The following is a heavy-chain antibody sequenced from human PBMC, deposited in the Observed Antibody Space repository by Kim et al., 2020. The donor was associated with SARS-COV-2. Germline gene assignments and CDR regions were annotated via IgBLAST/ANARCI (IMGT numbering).Heavy chain of an antibody. CDR1: GGSFSGYY. V-gene: IGHV4-34*01. CDR3: ARYGFSGKAFDV. Sequence: SETLSLTCAVYGGSFSGYYWNWIRQPPGKGLEWIGEINHRGSTKYNQSLKSGVTISVDTSKNQFSLKLGSVTAADTAVHYCARYGFSGKAFDVWGQGT. CDR2: INHRGST. D-gene: IGHD1-26*01. J-gene: IGHJ3*01.